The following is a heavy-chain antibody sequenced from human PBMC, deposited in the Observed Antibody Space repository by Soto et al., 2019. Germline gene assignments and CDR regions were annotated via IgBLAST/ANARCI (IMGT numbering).Heavy chain of an antibody. CDR2: ISYDGSHQ. Sequence: QVQLVESGGGVVQPGRSLRLSCAASGFTFSSYAMHWVRQAPGKGLEWAAVISYDGSHQYYADSVEGRFTISRDNSKNPAYLPFSSLTGEDPAVYYWAKGPSYLVGGIVVPFDYWGQGSLVTVSP. J-gene: IGHJ4*02. V-gene: IGHV3-30*18. D-gene: IGHD2-21*01. CDR1: GFTFSSYA. CDR3: AKGPSYLVGGIVVPFDY.